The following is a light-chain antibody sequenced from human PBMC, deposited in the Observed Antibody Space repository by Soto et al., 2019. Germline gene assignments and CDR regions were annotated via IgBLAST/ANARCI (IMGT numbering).Light chain of an antibody. Sequence: DIQMTQSPSTLSASVGDRVTITCRASQSISRSLAWYQQKSGKAPKLLIYDASSLESGVPSRFSGSGFGTEFTRTISGLQPDDFASYYCQQYQGYFLTFGPGTTVDMK. V-gene: IGKV1-5*01. CDR2: DAS. CDR1: QSISRS. J-gene: IGKJ3*01. CDR3: QQYQGYFLT.